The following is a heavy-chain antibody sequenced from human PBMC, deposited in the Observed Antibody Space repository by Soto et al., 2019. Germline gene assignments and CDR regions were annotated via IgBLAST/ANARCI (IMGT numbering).Heavy chain of an antibody. D-gene: IGHD3-10*02. CDR3: ARDHMLAPNWLTT. V-gene: IGHV1-18*04. CDR2: VSGYNGNT. CDR1: GYRFNDYA. Sequence: ASVKVSCKASGYRFNDYAISWVRQAPGQGLEWMGWVSGYNGNTKYAQKFQGRVTMTTDTSTSTAHMELRSLRSDDTAFYYCARDHMLAPNWLTTWGQGTLVTV. J-gene: IGHJ5*02.